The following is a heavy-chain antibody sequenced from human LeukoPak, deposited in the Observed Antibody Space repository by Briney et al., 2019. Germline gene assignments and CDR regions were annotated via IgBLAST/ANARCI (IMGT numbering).Heavy chain of an antibody. CDR2: INAGNGNT. J-gene: IGHJ6*02. Sequence: ASVKVSCKASGYTFTSYAMHWVRQAPGQRLEWMGWINAGNGNTKYSQKFQGRVTITRDTSASTAYMELSSLRSEDTAVYYCARDFTEEPYYYYYGMDVWGQGTTVTVSS. V-gene: IGHV1-3*01. CDR1: GYTFTSYA. D-gene: IGHD1-26*01. CDR3: ARDFTEEPYYYYYGMDV.